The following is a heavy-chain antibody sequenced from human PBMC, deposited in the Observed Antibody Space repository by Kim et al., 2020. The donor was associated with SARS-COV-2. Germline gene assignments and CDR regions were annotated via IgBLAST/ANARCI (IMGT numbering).Heavy chain of an antibody. CDR1: GYTFTSYG. CDR3: ATYPVYDDSEYYYYYYGMDV. D-gene: IGHD3-22*01. Sequence: ASVKVSCKASGYTFTSYGISWVRQAPGQGLEWMGWISAYNGNTNYAQKLQGRVTMTTDTSTSTAYMELRSLRSDDTAVYYCATYPVYDDSEYYYYYYGMDVWGQGTTVTVSS. J-gene: IGHJ6*02. CDR2: ISAYNGNT. V-gene: IGHV1-18*01.